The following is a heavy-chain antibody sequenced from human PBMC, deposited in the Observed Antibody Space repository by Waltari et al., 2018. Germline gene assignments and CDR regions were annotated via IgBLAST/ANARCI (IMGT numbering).Heavy chain of an antibody. CDR2: ITSDGSRT. Sequence: VQLVESGGGLVQPGGSLRLSCEASGFTFSTYWMCWVRQVPGKGLVWVSTITSDGSRTRYADSVKGRFTISRDNAKNTPYLQTNSLRAEDTAVYYCASHRPGGYGMDVWGHGTTVTVSS. D-gene: IGHD2-15*01. J-gene: IGHJ6*02. V-gene: IGHV3-74*01. CDR3: ASHRPGGYGMDV. CDR1: GFTFSTYW.